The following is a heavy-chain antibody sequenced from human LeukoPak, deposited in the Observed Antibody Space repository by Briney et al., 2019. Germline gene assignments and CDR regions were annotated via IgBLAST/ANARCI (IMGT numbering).Heavy chain of an antibody. V-gene: IGHV5-51*01. J-gene: IGHJ4*02. Sequence: GESLKISCKGSGYIFTSNWIDWVRQVPGKGLEWMGIIYPGDSDTTYSPSFQGQVTISADKSISTACLQWSSLKASDTAMYYCARLAAASLGFDYWGQGTLVTVSS. D-gene: IGHD6-13*01. CDR3: ARLAAASLGFDY. CDR2: IYPGDSDT. CDR1: GYIFTSNW.